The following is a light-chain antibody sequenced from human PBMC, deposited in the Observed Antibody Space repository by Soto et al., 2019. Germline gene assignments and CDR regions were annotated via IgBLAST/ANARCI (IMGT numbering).Light chain of an antibody. Sequence: QSVLTQPPSASGTPGQGVTISCSGSNSNIGGNTVNWYQQLPGTAPKLLMYGQNQRPSGVPDRFSGSKSGTSASLTIRGLQSEDEADYFCAAWDDSLDGPVFGGGTKLTVL. V-gene: IGLV1-44*01. J-gene: IGLJ3*02. CDR2: GQN. CDR1: NSNIGGNT. CDR3: AAWDDSLDGPV.